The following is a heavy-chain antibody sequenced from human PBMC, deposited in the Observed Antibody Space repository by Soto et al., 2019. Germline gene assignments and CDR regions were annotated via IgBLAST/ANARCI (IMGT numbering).Heavy chain of an antibody. CDR2: ISSSSSYI. D-gene: IGHD1-1*01. Sequence: GGSLRLSCAASGFTFSSYSMNWVRQAPGKGLEWVSSISSSSSYIYYADSVKGRFTISRDNAKNSLYLQMNSLRAEDTAVYYCARDLKNWSQYREGWFDPWGQGTLVTVSS. V-gene: IGHV3-21*01. CDR3: ARDLKNWSQYREGWFDP. J-gene: IGHJ5*02. CDR1: GFTFSSYS.